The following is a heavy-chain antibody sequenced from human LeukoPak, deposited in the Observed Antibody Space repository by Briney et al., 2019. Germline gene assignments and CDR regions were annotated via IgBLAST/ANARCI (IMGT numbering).Heavy chain of an antibody. Sequence: SETLSLTCAVSGGSILTTNWWSWVRQPPGKGLEWIGEVHLDGRTNYNPSLESRLTMSVDVSENQVSLKLTSVTAADTAVYYCAREGGFYRPLDYSGQGTLVTVSS. CDR1: GGSILTTNW. CDR2: VHLDGRT. V-gene: IGHV4-4*02. D-gene: IGHD3-3*01. J-gene: IGHJ4*02. CDR3: AREGGFYRPLDY.